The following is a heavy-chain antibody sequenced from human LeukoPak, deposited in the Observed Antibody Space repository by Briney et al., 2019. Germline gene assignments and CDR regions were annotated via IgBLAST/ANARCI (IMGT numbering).Heavy chain of an antibody. CDR3: ARDAVRAAAAPPFDY. CDR1: GYTFTGYG. CDR2: ISAYNGNT. Sequence: ASVKVSCKASGYTFTGYGISWVRQAPGQGLEWMGWISAYNGNTNYAQKLQGRVTMTTDTSTSTAYMELRSLRSDDTAVYYCARDAVRAAAAPPFDYWGQGTLVTVSS. J-gene: IGHJ4*02. V-gene: IGHV1-18*01. D-gene: IGHD6-13*01.